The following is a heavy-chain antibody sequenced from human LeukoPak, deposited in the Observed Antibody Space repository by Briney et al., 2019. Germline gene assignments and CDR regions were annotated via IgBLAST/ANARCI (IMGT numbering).Heavy chain of an antibody. CDR1: GYTFTGYY. J-gene: IGHJ3*02. Sequence: ASVKVSCKASGYTFTGYYIQWVRQAPGQGLEWMGWINPNSGGTNYAQKFQGRGTMTRDTSISTAYMELSRLRSDDTDVYYCASTSTYDSFDIWGQGTMVTVSS. CDR2: INPNSGGT. V-gene: IGHV1-2*02. CDR3: ASTSTYDSFDI. D-gene: IGHD2/OR15-2a*01.